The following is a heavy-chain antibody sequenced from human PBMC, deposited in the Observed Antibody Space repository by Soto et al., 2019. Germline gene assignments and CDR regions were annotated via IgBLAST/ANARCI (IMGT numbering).Heavy chain of an antibody. V-gene: IGHV3-23*01. Sequence: GGSLRLSCAASGFTFSSYAMTWVRQAPGKGLEWASTISNGGGSTYYTDSVKGRFTISRDDSKNTLYLQMNSLRAEDTAVYYCAKEGCSSTSCYIGTQFDPWGQGTLVTVSS. CDR1: GFTFSSYA. CDR3: AKEGCSSTSCYIGTQFDP. D-gene: IGHD2-2*02. J-gene: IGHJ5*02. CDR2: ISNGGGST.